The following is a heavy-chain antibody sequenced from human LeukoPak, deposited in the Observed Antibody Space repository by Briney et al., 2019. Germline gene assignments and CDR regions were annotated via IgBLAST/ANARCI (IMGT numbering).Heavy chain of an antibody. V-gene: IGHV4-34*01. CDR2: INHSGST. CDR1: GGSFSGYY. J-gene: IGHJ6*03. CDR3: ARVGWLRPYYYYMDV. D-gene: IGHD3-22*01. Sequence: SETLSLTCAVYGGSFSGYYWSWIRQPSGKGLEWIGEINHSGSTNYNPSLKSRVTISVDTSKNQFSLKLSSVTAADTAVYYCARVGWLRPYYYYMDVWGKGTTVTVSS.